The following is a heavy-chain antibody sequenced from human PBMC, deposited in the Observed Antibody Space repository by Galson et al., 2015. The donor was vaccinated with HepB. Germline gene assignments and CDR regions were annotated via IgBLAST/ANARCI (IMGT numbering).Heavy chain of an antibody. J-gene: IGHJ4*02. D-gene: IGHD7-27*01. CDR3: AKDKTAWGWDFEN. CDR1: GFTFNRYA. V-gene: IGHV3-23*01. Sequence: SLRLSCAASGFTFNRYAMNWVRQAPGKRPEWVSWISGNGDTTYYADSVKGRFTISRDNSKNTLYLQMNSLRAEDTAVYYCAKDKTAWGWDFENWGQGTLVTVSS. CDR2: ISGNGDTT.